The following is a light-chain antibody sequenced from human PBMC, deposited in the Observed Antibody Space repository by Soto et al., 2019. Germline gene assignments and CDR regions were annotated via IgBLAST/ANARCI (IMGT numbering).Light chain of an antibody. CDR1: QSISSW. CDR3: RQYNRFWT. CDR2: DAP. Sequence: DIQMTQSPSTLSASVGDRVTITCRASQSISSWLAWYQQKPGKAPKLLIYDAPSLESGVPSRFSGSGSGTEFTLTISSLQPDDFAAYLYRQYNRFWTFGQGTKVEIK. J-gene: IGKJ1*01. V-gene: IGKV1-5*01.